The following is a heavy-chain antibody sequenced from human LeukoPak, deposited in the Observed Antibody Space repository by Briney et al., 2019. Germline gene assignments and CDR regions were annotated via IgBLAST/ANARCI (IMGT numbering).Heavy chain of an antibody. CDR1: GGSISSSSYY. J-gene: IGHJ5*02. V-gene: IGHV4-39*01. D-gene: IGHD6-6*01. CDR2: IYYSGST. Sequence: SETLPLTCTVSGGSISSSSYYWGWIRQPPGKGLEWIGSIYYSGSTYYNPSLKSRVTISVDTSKNQFSLKLSSVTAADTAVYYCARRGSIAYSRFDPWGQGTLVTVSS. CDR3: ARRGSIAYSRFDP.